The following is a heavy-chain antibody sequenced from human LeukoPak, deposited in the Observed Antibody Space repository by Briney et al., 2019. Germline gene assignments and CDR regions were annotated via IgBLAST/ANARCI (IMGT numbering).Heavy chain of an antibody. J-gene: IGHJ4*02. CDR2: IKSDGSST. D-gene: IGHD1-26*01. CDR3: SRSPYLHYNGSYDYFDY. Sequence: GGSLRLSCAAAGFTFSSYWMHWIRQAPGKGLVWVSRIKSDGSSTSYADSVKGRFTISRDNAKNTLYLQVNSLRAGDTAVYYCSRSPYLHYNGSYDYFDYWGQGTLVTVSS. CDR1: GFTFSSYW. V-gene: IGHV3-74*01.